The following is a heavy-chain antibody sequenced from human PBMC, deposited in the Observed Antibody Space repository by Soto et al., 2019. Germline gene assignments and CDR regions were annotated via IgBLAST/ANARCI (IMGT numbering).Heavy chain of an antibody. V-gene: IGHV3-33*08. CDR1: WFKFGRNG. Sequence: GGVLRACWGGSWFKFGRNGRRRVLQATRKLLEWVAVIWYDGSNRYYADSVKGRLTISGDNSKNTLHMQMKRLRAEDKAVYYCAREHLSSSHSEVNWYFFDSWGQGTLVTV. D-gene: IGHD6-6*01. J-gene: IGHJ4*02. CDR2: IWYDGSNR. CDR3: AREHLSSSHSEVNWYFFDS.